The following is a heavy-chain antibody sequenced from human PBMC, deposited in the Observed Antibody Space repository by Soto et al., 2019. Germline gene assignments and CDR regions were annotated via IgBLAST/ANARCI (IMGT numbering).Heavy chain of an antibody. V-gene: IGHV4-39*01. D-gene: IGHD6-6*01. Sequence: QLQLQESGPGLVKASETLSLTCSVSGGSISSNIYYWGWIRQPPGKGLEWIGSIYYSGRTSYNASLMGRVTMSVDTSMTQFSRRLSSLTAADTAVYYCARHPTASTHGMDVWGQGTPVTVSS. J-gene: IGHJ6*02. CDR2: IYYSGRT. CDR3: ARHPTASTHGMDV. CDR1: GGSISSNIYY.